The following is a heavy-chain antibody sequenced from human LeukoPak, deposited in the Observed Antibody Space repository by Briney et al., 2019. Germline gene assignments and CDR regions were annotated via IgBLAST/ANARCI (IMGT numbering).Heavy chain of an antibody. CDR3: ARDLEENYYYYGMDV. CDR2: ISYDGSNK. CDR1: GFTFSSYA. Sequence: PGGSLRLSCAASGFTFSSYAMHWVRQAPGKGLEWVAVISYDGSNKYYADSVKGRFTISRDNSKNTLYLQMNSLRAEDTAVYYCARDLEENYYYYGMDVWGQGTTVTVSS. J-gene: IGHJ6*02. V-gene: IGHV3-30-3*01.